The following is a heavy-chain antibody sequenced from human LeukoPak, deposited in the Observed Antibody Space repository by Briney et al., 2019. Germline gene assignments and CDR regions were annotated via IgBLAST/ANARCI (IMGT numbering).Heavy chain of an antibody. J-gene: IGHJ6*04. CDR1: GFTFSSYG. CDR2: IWYDGSNK. CDR3: ARVETMVRGVIKARYYYYYGMDV. V-gene: IGHV3-33*01. Sequence: PGGSLRLSCAASGFTFSSYGMHWVRQAPGKGLEWVTVIWYDGSNKYYADSVKGRFTISRDNSKNTLYLQMNSLRAEDTAVYYCARVETMVRGVIKARYYYYYGMDVWGKGTTVTVSS. D-gene: IGHD3-10*01.